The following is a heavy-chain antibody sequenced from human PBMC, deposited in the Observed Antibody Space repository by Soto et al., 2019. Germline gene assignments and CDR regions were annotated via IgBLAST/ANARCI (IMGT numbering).Heavy chain of an antibody. CDR2: ISSSGSYI. CDR1: GFTFSSYS. CDR3: ARKLGATDYYFVMDV. Sequence: EVQLVESGGGLVKPGGSLRLSCVVSGFTFSSYSMNWVRQAPGKGLEWVSSISSSGSYIYYADSVKGRFTNSRDNAKNSLYLQMNSLRAEDTAVYYCARKLGATDYYFVMDVWGQGTTVTVSS. V-gene: IGHV3-21*06. J-gene: IGHJ6*02. D-gene: IGHD1-26*01.